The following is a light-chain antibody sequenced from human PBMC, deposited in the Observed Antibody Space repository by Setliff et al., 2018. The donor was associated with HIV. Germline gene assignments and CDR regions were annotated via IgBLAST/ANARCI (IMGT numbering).Light chain of an antibody. V-gene: IGLV2-14*03. CDR3: TSYTSSATYV. Sequence: QSVLTQPASVSGSPGQSITFSCTGASSDIGAYNFVSWYQQYPCKAPKLMIYDVYKRPSGVSDRFSGSKSGNTASLTISGLQAEDEADYYCTSYTSSATYVFGTGTKVTVL. CDR2: DVY. CDR1: SSDIGAYNF. J-gene: IGLJ1*01.